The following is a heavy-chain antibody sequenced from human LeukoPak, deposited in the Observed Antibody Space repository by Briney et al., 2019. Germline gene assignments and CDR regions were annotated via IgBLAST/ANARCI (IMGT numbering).Heavy chain of an antibody. J-gene: IGHJ5*02. Sequence: SETLSLTRTVSGGSISSGDYYWTWIRQPPGKGLEWIGYIYHSGSTHYKASLKSRLTISLDTSKNQFSLRLTSVTAADTAVYFCARGVRGIMVRGAITDLNWFDPWGQGTLVAVSS. CDR3: ARGVRGIMVRGAITDLNWFDP. CDR1: GGSISSGDYY. D-gene: IGHD3-10*01. CDR2: IYHSGST. V-gene: IGHV4-30-4*01.